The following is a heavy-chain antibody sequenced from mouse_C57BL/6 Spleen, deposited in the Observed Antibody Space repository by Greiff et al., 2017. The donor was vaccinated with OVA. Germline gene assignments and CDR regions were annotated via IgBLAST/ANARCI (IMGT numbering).Heavy chain of an antibody. CDR3: ARGGYSHAMDY. Sequence: QLQQSGPELVKPGASVKISCKASGYTFTDYYMNWVKQSHGKSLEWIGDINPNNGGTSYNQKFKGKATLTVDKSSSTAYMELRSLTSEDSAVYYCARGGYSHAMDYWGQGTSVTVSS. V-gene: IGHV1-26*01. D-gene: IGHD2-12*01. CDR1: GYTFTDYY. CDR2: INPNNGGT. J-gene: IGHJ4*01.